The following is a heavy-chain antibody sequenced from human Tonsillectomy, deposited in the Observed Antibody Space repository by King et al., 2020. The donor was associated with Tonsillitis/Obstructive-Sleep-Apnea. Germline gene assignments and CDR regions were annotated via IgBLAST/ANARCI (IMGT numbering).Heavy chain of an antibody. CDR1: GGSFSGYY. CDR2: INHSGST. D-gene: IGHD3-10*01. V-gene: IGHV4-34*01. J-gene: IGHJ3*02. CDR3: ARDKLITMVQGDAFEI. Sequence: VQLQQWGAGLLKPSETLSLTCAVYGGSFSGYYWNWIRQPPGKGLEGIGEINHSGSTNYNPSLKSLVTISLDTSKNPFSLKLSSVTAADTAVYYCARDKLITMVQGDAFEIWGQGTMVTVSS.